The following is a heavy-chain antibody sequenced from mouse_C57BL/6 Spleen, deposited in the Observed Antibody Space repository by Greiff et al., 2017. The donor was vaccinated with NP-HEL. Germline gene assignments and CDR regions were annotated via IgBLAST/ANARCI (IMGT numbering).Heavy chain of an antibody. CDR1: GFTFSSYG. D-gene: IGHD6-5*01. Sequence: EVQVVESGGDLVKPGGSLKLSCAASGFTFSSYGMSWVRQTPDKRLEWVATISSGGSYTYYPDSVKGRFTISRDNAKNTLYLQMSSLKSEDTAMYYCARRNYSLYYYAMDYWGQGTSVTVSS. J-gene: IGHJ4*01. CDR3: ARRNYSLYYYAMDY. CDR2: ISSGGSYT. V-gene: IGHV5-6*01.